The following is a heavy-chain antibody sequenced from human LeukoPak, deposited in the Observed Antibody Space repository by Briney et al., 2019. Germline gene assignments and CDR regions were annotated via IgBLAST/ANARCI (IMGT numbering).Heavy chain of an antibody. Sequence: GGSLRLSCAASGFRFSIYGMNWVRQAPGKGLEWISYINSGATDNLYADSVKGRFTISRDDAKNSLFLQMNSLRAGDTAVYYFAGETNPPQLIDFWGQGTQVTVSA. J-gene: IGHJ4*02. CDR2: INSGATDN. CDR1: GFRFSIYG. CDR3: AGETNPPQLIDF. D-gene: IGHD1-1*01. V-gene: IGHV3-21*05.